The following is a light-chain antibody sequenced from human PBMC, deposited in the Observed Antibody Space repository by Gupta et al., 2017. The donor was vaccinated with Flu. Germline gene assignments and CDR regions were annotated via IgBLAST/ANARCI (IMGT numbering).Light chain of an antibody. J-gene: IGKJ2*01. Sequence: QMTQSPSSLSASVGDRVTITCRASQTISRYLHWFQQKPGKAPKVLIFAASSLQSGVPSRFSGSGSGTDFTLTISNLQPEDSAIYFCQQSYSTPPTFGQGTKLEIK. CDR3: QQSYSTPPT. CDR1: QTISRY. CDR2: AAS. V-gene: IGKV1-39*01.